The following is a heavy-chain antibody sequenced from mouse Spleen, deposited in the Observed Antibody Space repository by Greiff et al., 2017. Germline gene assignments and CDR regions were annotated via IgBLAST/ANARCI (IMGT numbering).Heavy chain of an antibody. CDR1: GYSITSGYD. CDR2: INYSGST. CDR3: ARRGDYGWFAY. D-gene: IGHD1-1*02. J-gene: IGHJ3*01. Sequence: ESGPGMVKPFQSLSLTCSVTGYSITSGYDWHWIRHFPGDKLEWMGCINYSGSTNYNPSLKSRISITHDTSKNHFFLKLNSVTTEDTATYYCARRGDYGWFAYWGQGTLVTVSA. V-gene: IGHV3-1*01.